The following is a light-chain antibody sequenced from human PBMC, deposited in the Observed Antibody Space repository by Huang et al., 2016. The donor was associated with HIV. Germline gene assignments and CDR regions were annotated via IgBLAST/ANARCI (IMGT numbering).Light chain of an antibody. CDR2: ETS. CDR1: QNVRNN. J-gene: IGKJ4*01. Sequence: EIMMTQSPATLSVSPGGRATLSCRASQNVRNNLAWYQQKTGQAHRLLIYETSTGASGIPARFSGSGSATDFTLTISGLQSEDFAIYYCQQYDKWPPGLTFGGGTKVEI. V-gene: IGKV3D-15*01. CDR3: QQYDKWPPGLT.